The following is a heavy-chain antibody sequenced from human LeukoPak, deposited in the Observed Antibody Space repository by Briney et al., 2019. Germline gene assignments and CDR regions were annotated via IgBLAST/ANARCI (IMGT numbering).Heavy chain of an antibody. CDR1: GGSISSSSYY. J-gene: IGHJ3*02. V-gene: IGHV3-23*01. D-gene: IGHD6-6*01. CDR3: ASSIIGTILRIISFDAFDI. CDR2: ISGSGGST. Sequence: ETLSLTCTVSGGSISSSSYYWGWIRQPPGKGLEWVSAISGSGGSTYYADSVKGRFTISRDNSKNTLYLQMNSLRAEDTAVYYCASSIIGTILRIISFDAFDIWGQGTMVTVSS.